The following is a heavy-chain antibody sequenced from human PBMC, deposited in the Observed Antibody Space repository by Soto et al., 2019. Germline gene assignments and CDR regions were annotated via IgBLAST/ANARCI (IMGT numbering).Heavy chain of an antibody. V-gene: IGHV1-69*12. CDR1: GGTFSSYA. CDR3: XXVXNXYGSPQVLYGMDV. Sequence: QVQLVQSGAEVKKPGSSVKVSCKDSGGTFSSYAISWVRXAPGXXLXWMGGIIPIFGTANYAQKFQGRVTITADEXXXXXXXXXXXXXXXXXXXXXXXXVXNXYGSPQVLYGMDVWGQGTTVTVSS. D-gene: IGHD3-10*01. J-gene: IGHJ6*02. CDR2: IIPIFGTA.